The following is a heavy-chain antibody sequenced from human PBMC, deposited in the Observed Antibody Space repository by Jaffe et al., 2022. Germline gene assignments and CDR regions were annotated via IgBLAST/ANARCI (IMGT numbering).Heavy chain of an antibody. Sequence: EVQLVESGGGLVQPGGSLRLSCAASGFTSSTYTMNWVRQAPGKGLEWVSYICGDSKYIYYADSVKGRFTISRDNAKNLVYLHMNSLTAEDTALYYCVGGGDSSGWDFEYWGQGTLVTVSS. D-gene: IGHD6-19*01. CDR2: ICGDSKYI. CDR3: VGGGDSSGWDFEY. V-gene: IGHV3-48*04. CDR1: GFTSSTYT. J-gene: IGHJ4*02.